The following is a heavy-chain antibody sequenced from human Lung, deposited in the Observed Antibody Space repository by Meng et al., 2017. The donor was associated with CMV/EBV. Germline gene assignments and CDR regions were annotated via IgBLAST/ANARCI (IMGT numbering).Heavy chain of an antibody. D-gene: IGHD6-19*01. CDR1: GGSISSSNW. Sequence: VQLQRSGPELVKPSGTLSLTCAVSGGSISSSNWWSWVRQPPGKGLEWIGEIYHSGSTNYNPSLKSRVTISVDKSKNQFSLKLSSVTAADTAVYYCASFPPPGKQWLVTDYWGQGTLVTVSS. J-gene: IGHJ4*02. CDR3: ASFPPPGKQWLVTDY. V-gene: IGHV4-4*02. CDR2: IYHSGST.